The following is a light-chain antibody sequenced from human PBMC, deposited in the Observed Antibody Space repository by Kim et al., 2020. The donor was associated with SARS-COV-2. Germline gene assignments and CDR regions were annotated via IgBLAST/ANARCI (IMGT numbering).Light chain of an antibody. CDR1: SSDIGSNS. Sequence: QSVLTQPPSASGTAGQRVTISCSGSSSDIGSNSVDWYQQLPGMAPKLLIYTNNQRHSGVPDRFSGSKSVTSASLAISGLQSEDEADYFCAAWDDSLNGRVFGGGTQLTVL. CDR2: TNN. CDR3: AAWDDSLNGRV. J-gene: IGLJ3*02. V-gene: IGLV1-44*01.